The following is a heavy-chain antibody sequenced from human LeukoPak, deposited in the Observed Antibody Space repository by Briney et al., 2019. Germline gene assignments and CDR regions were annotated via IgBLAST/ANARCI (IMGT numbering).Heavy chain of an antibody. CDR3: ARAFS. D-gene: IGHD3-16*01. V-gene: IGHV3-7*01. CDR1: GLTFSSYW. CDR2: IKEDGSEK. J-gene: IGHJ5*02. Sequence: GGSLRLSCAASGLTFSSYWMSWVRQAPGKGLEWVASIKEDGSEKYYVEYVKGRFIISRDNAKNSLYLQMNSLRAEDTAVYYCARAFSWGQGTLVTVSS.